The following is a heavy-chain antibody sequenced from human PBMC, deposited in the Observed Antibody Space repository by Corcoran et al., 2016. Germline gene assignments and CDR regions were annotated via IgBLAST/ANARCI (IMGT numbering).Heavy chain of an antibody. Sequence: QVQLVQSGAEVKKPGASVKVSCKASGYTFTSYYMHWVRQAPGQGLEWMGIINPSGGSTSYAQKFQGRVTMTRDTSTSTVYMELSSLRSEDTAVYYCARDRRRDDYVWGSYRPPLYHYYGMDVWGQGTTVTVSS. CDR2: INPSGGST. V-gene: IGHV1-46*01. CDR3: ARDRRRDDYVWGSYRPPLYHYYGMDV. CDR1: GYTFTSYY. D-gene: IGHD3-16*02. J-gene: IGHJ6*02.